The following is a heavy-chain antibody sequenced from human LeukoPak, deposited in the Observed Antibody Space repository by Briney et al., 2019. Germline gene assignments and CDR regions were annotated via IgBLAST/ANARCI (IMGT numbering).Heavy chain of an antibody. CDR1: GYTFTGYY. CDR3: ARVLRRESQDFDY. V-gene: IGHV1-18*04. CDR2: ISAYNGNT. Sequence: ASVKVSCKASGYTFTGYYMHWVRQAPGQGLEWMGWISAYNGNTNYAQKLQGRVTMTTDTSTSTAYMELRSLRSDDTAVYYCARVLRRESQDFDYWGQGTLVTVSS. D-gene: IGHD3-3*01. J-gene: IGHJ4*02.